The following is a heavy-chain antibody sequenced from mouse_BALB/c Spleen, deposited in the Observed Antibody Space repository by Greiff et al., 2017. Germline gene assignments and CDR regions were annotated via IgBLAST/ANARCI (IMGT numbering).Heavy chain of an antibody. J-gene: IGHJ4*01. D-gene: IGHD1-1*01. Sequence: VQLKESGGGLVQPGGSLRLSCATSGFTFTDYYMSWVRQPPGKALEWLGFIRNKANGYTTEYSASVKGRFTISRDNSQSILYLQMNTLRAEDSATYYCARVTTEYAMDYWGQGTSVTVSS. V-gene: IGHV7-3*02. CDR1: GFTFTDYY. CDR3: ARVTTEYAMDY. CDR2: IRNKANGYTT.